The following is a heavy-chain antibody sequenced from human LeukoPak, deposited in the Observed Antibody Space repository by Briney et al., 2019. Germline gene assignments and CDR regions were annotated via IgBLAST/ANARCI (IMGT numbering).Heavy chain of an antibody. CDR2: IYHSGST. CDR3: ARHVKMPPSVWFDP. CDR1: GYSISSGYY. D-gene: IGHD2-2*01. J-gene: IGHJ5*02. Sequence: PSETLSHTCAVSGYSISSGYYWGWIRPPPGKGLEWIGSIYHSGSTYYNPSLKSRVTISVDTSKNQFSLKLSSVTAADTAVYYCARHVKMPPSVWFDPWGQGALVTVSS. V-gene: IGHV4-38-2*01.